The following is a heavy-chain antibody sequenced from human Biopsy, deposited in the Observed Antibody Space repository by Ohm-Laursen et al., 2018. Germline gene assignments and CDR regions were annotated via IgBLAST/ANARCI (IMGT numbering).Heavy chain of an antibody. J-gene: IGHJ4*02. CDR2: MNPNSGNT. D-gene: IGHD3-22*01. V-gene: IGHV1-8*01. CDR3: ARDFNYDGGGSFNFDY. CDR1: GYTFTNYN. Sequence: VASVKVSCKASGYTFTNYNVNWVRQATGQGLEWMGWMNPNSGNTGYAQKFQGRVTMTRSTSISTAYMELSSLTSVDTAVYYCARDFNYDGGGSFNFDYWGQGTLVTVSS.